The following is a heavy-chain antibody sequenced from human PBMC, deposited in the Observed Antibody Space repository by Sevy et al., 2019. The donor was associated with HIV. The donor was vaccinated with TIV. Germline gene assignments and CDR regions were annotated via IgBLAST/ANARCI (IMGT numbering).Heavy chain of an antibody. V-gene: IGHV3-30-3*01. CDR1: GFTFSSYA. J-gene: IGHJ5*02. CDR2: ISYDGSNK. Sequence: GGSLRLSCAASGFTFSSYAMHWVRQAPGKGLEWVAVISYDGSNKYYADSVKGRFTISRDNSKNTQYLQMNSLRAEDTAVYYCARGEEDYCSSTSCFLGPWGQGTLVTVSS. D-gene: IGHD2-2*01. CDR3: ARGEEDYCSSTSCFLGP.